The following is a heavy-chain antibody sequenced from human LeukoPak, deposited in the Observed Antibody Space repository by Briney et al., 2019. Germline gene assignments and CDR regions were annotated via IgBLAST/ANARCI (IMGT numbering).Heavy chain of an antibody. CDR3: ARNGAVTSFDY. V-gene: IGHV4-61*02. CDR1: GASITSAYNY. Sequence: SQTLSLTCSVPGASITSAYNYWRWIRQPDGEGAEWIGRIYDGGTTDYNPSLGGRVTMSLDTSDNEFSLRLRYVTAADTAVYYCARNGAVTSFDYWGQGILVTVS. J-gene: IGHJ4*02. CDR2: IYDGGTT. D-gene: IGHD3-3*01.